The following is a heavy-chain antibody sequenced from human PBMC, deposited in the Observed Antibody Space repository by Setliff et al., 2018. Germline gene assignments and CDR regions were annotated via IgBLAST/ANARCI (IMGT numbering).Heavy chain of an antibody. D-gene: IGHD1-26*01. Sequence: SEPLSLTCTVSGYSISSGYIWGWIRQPPGKGLEWVGNIGHTGSINYNPSLKSRLTISRDTSKNQFSLKLSSVTAADTAVYYCARKGISALSGAFDMWGQGTMVTVSS. J-gene: IGHJ3*02. CDR1: GYSISSGYI. CDR3: ARKGISALSGAFDM. CDR2: IGHTGSI. V-gene: IGHV4-38-2*02.